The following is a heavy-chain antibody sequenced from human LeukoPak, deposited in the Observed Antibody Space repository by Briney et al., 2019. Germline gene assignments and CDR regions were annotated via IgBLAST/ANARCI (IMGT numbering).Heavy chain of an antibody. CDR2: ISAAAGRT. CDR1: AFPFRSFG. Sequence: GSLKLSFATRAFPFRSFGMNWVRPAPGKGLEWVSAISAAAGRTFYADSVKGRFNTSRDNTKNTLDLRMNSLKGEETAVYYCAKGRIQSYMAPEYWGQGTLVTVSS. V-gene: IGHV3-23*01. CDR3: AKGRIQSYMAPEY. J-gene: IGHJ4*02. D-gene: IGHD5-18*01.